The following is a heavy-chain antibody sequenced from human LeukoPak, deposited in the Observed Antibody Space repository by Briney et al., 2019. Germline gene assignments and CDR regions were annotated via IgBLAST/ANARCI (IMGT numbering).Heavy chain of an antibody. CDR3: ARGLGYDFWSGYYPRGWFDP. D-gene: IGHD3-3*01. CDR2: INHSGST. J-gene: IGHJ5*02. Sequence: SETLSLTCTVSGGSISSGDYYWSWIRQPPGKGLEWIGEINHSGSTNYNPSLKSRVTISVDTSKNQFSLKLSSVTAADTAVYYCARGLGYDFWSGYYPRGWFDPWGQGTLVTVSS. CDR1: GGSISSGDYY. V-gene: IGHV4-39*07.